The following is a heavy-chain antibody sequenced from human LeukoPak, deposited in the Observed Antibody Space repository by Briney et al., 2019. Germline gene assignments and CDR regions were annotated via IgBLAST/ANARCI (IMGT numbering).Heavy chain of an antibody. CDR1: GGSISSGGYY. CDR2: IYHSGST. CDR3: ARSPPWVVVAETEAFDI. J-gene: IGHJ3*02. Sequence: PSETLSLTCTVSGGSISSGGYYWSWIRQPPGKGLEWIGYIYHSGSTYYNPSLKSRVTISVDRSKNQFSLKLSSVTAADTAVYYCARSPPWVVVAETEAFDIWGQGTMVTVSS. V-gene: IGHV4-30-2*01. D-gene: IGHD2-15*01.